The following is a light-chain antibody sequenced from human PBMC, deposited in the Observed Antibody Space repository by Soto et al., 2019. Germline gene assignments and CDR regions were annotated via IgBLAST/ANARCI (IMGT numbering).Light chain of an antibody. Sequence: QSALTQAPSASGTPGQRITISCSGSGSNIGSNTVTWYQQLPRTAPKLLIYTNNQRPSGVPDRFSGSRSGTSASLAISGLQSGDEADYYCATWDDSLNGYVFGTGTKVT. V-gene: IGLV1-44*01. CDR2: TNN. CDR3: ATWDDSLNGYV. CDR1: GSNIGSNT. J-gene: IGLJ1*01.